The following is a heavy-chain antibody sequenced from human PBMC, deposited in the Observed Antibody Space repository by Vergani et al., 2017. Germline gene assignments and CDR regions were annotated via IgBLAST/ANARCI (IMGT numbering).Heavy chain of an antibody. V-gene: IGHV4-31*03. CDR1: GGSISSGGYY. CDR2: IYYSGST. J-gene: IGHJ4*02. Sequence: QVQLQESGPGLVKPSQTLSLTCTVSGGSISSGGYYWSWIRQHPGKGLEWIGYIYYSGSTYYNPSLKSRVTISVDTSKNQFSLKLSSVTAADTAVYYCASHFPPPVRYSYGDRVDYWGQGTLVTVSS. D-gene: IGHD5-18*01. CDR3: ASHFPPPVRYSYGDRVDY.